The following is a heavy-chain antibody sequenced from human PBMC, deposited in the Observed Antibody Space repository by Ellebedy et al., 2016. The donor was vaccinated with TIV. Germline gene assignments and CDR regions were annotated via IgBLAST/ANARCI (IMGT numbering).Heavy chain of an antibody. CDR2: IRPDGNHK. J-gene: IGHJ4*02. V-gene: IGHV3-7*01. CDR3: VKGGGSFDS. CDR1: GFTIDCCW. D-gene: IGHD1-26*01. Sequence: GESLKISXAASGFTIDCCWMSWVRQAPGRGLEWVANIRPDGNHKYYVDSVKGRFAISRDNAKNSLYLQMDSLRAEDTAAYYCVKGGGSFDSWGQGTLVTVSS.